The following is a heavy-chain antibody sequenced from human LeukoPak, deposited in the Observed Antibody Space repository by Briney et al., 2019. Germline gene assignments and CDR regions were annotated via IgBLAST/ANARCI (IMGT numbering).Heavy chain of an antibody. CDR1: GYTFTNYG. CDR2: ISAYNGNT. CDR3: ARDPYSSSPDEDYYYGMDV. Sequence: GASVKVSCKASGYTFTNYGISWVRQAPGQGLEWMGWISAYNGNTSYAQKLQGRVTMTTDTSTSTAYMELRSLRSDDTAVYYCARDPYSSSPDEDYYYGMDVWGQGTTVTVSS. D-gene: IGHD6-6*01. J-gene: IGHJ6*02. V-gene: IGHV1-18*01.